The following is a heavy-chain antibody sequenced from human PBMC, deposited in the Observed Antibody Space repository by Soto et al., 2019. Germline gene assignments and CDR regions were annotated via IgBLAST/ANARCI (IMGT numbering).Heavy chain of an antibody. V-gene: IGHV3-48*03. D-gene: IGHD2-2*01. J-gene: IGHJ3*01. CDR3: ARRGST. CDR2: IHPAGQPI. Sequence: EVQLVESGGGLVQPGGSLRLSCVASGFTFSSAEMYWVRQAPGKGLEWVSYIHPAGQPIFFADSVKGRFTISRDNATKSVYLQMNSLRAEDTAVYYCARRGSTWGQWTMVTVSS. CDR1: GFTFSSAE.